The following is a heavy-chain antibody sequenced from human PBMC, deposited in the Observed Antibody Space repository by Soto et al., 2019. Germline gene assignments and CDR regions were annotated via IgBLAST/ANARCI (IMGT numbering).Heavy chain of an antibody. V-gene: IGHV1-8*01. CDR3: AREDVETSSLWLDP. CDR2: MNTNTNTT. CDR1: GYTFTNND. Sequence: ASAKVSCKASGYTFTNNDINWVRQAPGQGLEWIGWMNTNTNTTDSAEVFEGRVSLTWDTSISTAYMPLNSLNIDDTAVYYCAREDVETSSLWLDPCGHGTLVTVSP. J-gene: IGHJ5*02.